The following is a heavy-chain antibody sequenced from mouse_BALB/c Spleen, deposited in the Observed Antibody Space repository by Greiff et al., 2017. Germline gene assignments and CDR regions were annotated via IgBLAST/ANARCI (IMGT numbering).Heavy chain of an antibody. D-gene: IGHD1-1*01. CDR2: IWAGGST. Sequence: VKLMESGPGLVAPSQSLSITCTVSGFSLTSYGVHWVRQPPGKGLEWLGVIWAGGSTNYNSALMSRLSISKDNSKSQVFLKMNSLQTDDTAMYYCARDKGAVVAHYYAMDYWGQGTSVTVSS. J-gene: IGHJ4*01. CDR3: ARDKGAVVAHYYAMDY. V-gene: IGHV2-9*02. CDR1: GFSLTSYG.